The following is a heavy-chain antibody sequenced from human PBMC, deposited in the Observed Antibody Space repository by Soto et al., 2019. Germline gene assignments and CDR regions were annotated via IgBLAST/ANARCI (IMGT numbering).Heavy chain of an antibody. CDR1: GYIFSSYG. CDR2: ISAYNGNT. Sequence: ASVKVSCKASGYIFSSYGFTWVRQAPGQGLEWMGWISAYNGNTNYAQKLQGRVTMTTDTSTSTAYMELRSLRSDDTAVYYCARDRYCSGGSCSLDYWGQGTLVTVSS. J-gene: IGHJ4*02. D-gene: IGHD2-15*01. V-gene: IGHV1-18*01. CDR3: ARDRYCSGGSCSLDY.